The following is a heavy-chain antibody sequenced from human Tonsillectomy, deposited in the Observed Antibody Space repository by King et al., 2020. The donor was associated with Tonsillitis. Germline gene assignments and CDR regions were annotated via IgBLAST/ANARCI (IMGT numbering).Heavy chain of an antibody. CDR1: GGSISSSSYY. V-gene: IGHV4-39*01. CDR2: IYYSGST. J-gene: IGHJ4*02. CDR3: ARLRQVYSSGSFDY. D-gene: IGHD6-19*01. Sequence: LQLQESGPGLVKPSETLSLTCTVSGGSISSSSYYWGWIRQPPGKGLEWIGSIYYSGSTYYNPSLKSRVTISVDTSKNQFALKLSSVTAADTGVYYCARLRQVYSSGSFDYWVQGTLVTVSS.